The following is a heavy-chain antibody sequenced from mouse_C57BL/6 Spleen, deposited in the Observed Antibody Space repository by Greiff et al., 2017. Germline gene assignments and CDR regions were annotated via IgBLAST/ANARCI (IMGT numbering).Heavy chain of an antibody. CDR2: IDPANGNT. J-gene: IGHJ1*03. Sequence: EVKLQESEAELVRPGASVKLSCTASGFNIKNTYMHWVKQRPEQGLEWIGRIDPANGNTKYAPKFQGKATITADTSSNTAYLQLSSLTSEDTAIYYCARNYGSSGYFDVWGTGTTVTVSS. D-gene: IGHD1-1*01. CDR3: ARNYGSSGYFDV. CDR1: GFNIKNTY. V-gene: IGHV14-3*01.